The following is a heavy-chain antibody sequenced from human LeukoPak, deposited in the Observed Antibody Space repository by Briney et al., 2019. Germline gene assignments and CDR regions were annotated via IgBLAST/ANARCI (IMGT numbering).Heavy chain of an antibody. CDR2: INQSGNT. CDR3: ARDRRQGYSYGFYYYYGMDV. J-gene: IGHJ6*02. V-gene: IGHV4-34*01. Sequence: SETLSLTCAVYGGSFSCYYWSWIRQPPGKGLEWSGEINQSGNTNYNPSLKSRVTISVDTSKNQFSLKLSSVTAADTAVYYCARDRRQGYSYGFYYYYGMDVWGQGTTVTVSS. D-gene: IGHD5-18*01. CDR1: GGSFSCYY.